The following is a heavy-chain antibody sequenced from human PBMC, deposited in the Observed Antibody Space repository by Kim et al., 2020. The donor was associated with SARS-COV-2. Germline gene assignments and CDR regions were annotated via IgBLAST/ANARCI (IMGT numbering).Heavy chain of an antibody. CDR3: ARDEELPKLAAAGPYYYYYGMDV. CDR1: GFTFSSYS. V-gene: IGHV3-21*01. J-gene: IGHJ6*02. Sequence: GGSLRLSCAASGFTFSSYSMNWVRQAPGKGLEWVSSISSSSSYIYYADSVKGRFTISRDNAKNSLYLQMNSLRAEDTAVYYCARDEELPKLAAAGPYYYYYGMDVWGQGTTVTISS. CDR2: ISSSSSYI. D-gene: IGHD6-13*01.